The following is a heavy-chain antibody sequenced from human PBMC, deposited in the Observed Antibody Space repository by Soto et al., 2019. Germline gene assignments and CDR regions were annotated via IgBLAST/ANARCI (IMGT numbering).Heavy chain of an antibody. CDR3: ARGLGYYDRSGYYNYYYYGMDV. J-gene: IGHJ6*02. CDR1: GGSVSSGSYY. D-gene: IGHD3-22*01. V-gene: IGHV4-61*01. Sequence: QVQLQESGPGLVKPSETLSLTCTVSGGSVSSGSYYWSWIRQPPGKGLEWIGYSYYSGSTNYNPSRKRRVTLSVDTSKNQFSLKLSSVTAADTAVYYCARGLGYYDRSGYYNYYYYGMDVWGQGTTVTVSS. CDR2: SYYSGST.